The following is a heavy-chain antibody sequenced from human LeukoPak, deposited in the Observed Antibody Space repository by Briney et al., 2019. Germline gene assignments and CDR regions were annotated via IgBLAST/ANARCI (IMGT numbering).Heavy chain of an antibody. CDR2: ISGSGGTT. CDR1: GVTFSSYA. D-gene: IGHD6-19*01. CDR3: AKDSSGWQIFDY. V-gene: IGHV3-23*01. Sequence: GRSLRLSCAVSGVTFSSYAVNWVRQAPGKGLEWVSAISGSGGTTYYADSVKGRFTISRDNSKNTPYLQMNSLSAEDTAVYYCAKDSSGWQIFDYWGQGTLVTVSS. J-gene: IGHJ4*02.